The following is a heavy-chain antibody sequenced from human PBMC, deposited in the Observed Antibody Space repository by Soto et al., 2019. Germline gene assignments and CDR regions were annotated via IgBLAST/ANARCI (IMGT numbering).Heavy chain of an antibody. Sequence: GGSLRLSCASSGFTFSSYAMHWVRQAPGKGLEWVAVISYDGSNKYYADSVKGRFTISRDNSKNTLYLQMNSLRAEDTAVYYCARQGLRFLEWLSNWFDPWGQGTLVTVSS. CDR3: ARQGLRFLEWLSNWFDP. D-gene: IGHD3-3*01. CDR2: ISYDGSNK. CDR1: GFTFSSYA. J-gene: IGHJ5*02. V-gene: IGHV3-30-3*01.